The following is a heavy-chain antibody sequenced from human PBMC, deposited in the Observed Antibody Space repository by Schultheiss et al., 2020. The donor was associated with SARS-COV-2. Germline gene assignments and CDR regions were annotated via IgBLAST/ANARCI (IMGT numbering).Heavy chain of an antibody. Sequence: SETLSLTCAVYGGSFSGYYWSWIRQPPGKGLEWIGEINHSGSTNYNPSLKSRVTISVDTSKNQFSLKLSSVTAADTAVYYCARRVVVPTLFDYRGQGTLVTVSS. V-gene: IGHV4-34*01. CDR1: GGSFSGYY. J-gene: IGHJ4*02. D-gene: IGHD3-22*01. CDR3: ARRVVVPTLFDY. CDR2: INHSGST.